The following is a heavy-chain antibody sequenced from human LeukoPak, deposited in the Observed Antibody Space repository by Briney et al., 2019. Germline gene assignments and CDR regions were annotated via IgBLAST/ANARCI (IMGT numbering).Heavy chain of an antibody. CDR2: IYSGGST. J-gene: IGHJ4*02. CDR1: GFTVSSNY. CDR3: AKAGPGLVGATHFDY. V-gene: IGHV3-53*01. Sequence: GGSLRLSCAASGFTVSSNYMSWVRQAPGKGLEWVSFIYSGGSTYYADSVKGRFTISRDNSKNTLYLQMNSLRAEDTAVYYCAKAGPGLVGATHFDYWGQGTLVTVSS. D-gene: IGHD1-26*01.